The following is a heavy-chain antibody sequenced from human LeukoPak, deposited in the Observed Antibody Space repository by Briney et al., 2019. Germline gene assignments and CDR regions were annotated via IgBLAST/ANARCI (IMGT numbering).Heavy chain of an antibody. D-gene: IGHD3-22*01. V-gene: IGHV3-48*03. CDR2: ISSSGSTI. CDR1: GFTFSSYE. J-gene: IGHJ3*02. CDR3: ARDRHYYDSKGKNDAFDI. Sequence: GGSLRLSCAGSGFTFSSYEMNWVRQAPGKGLEWVSYISSSGSTIYYADSVKGRFTISRDNAKNSLYLQMNSLRAEDTAVYYCARDRHYYDSKGKNDAFDIWGQGTMVTVSS.